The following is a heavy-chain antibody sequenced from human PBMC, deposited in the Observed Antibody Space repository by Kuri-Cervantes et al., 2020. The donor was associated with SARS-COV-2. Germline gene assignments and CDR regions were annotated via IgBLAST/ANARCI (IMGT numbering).Heavy chain of an antibody. CDR2: IYYSGST. CDR1: GGSISSYY. V-gene: IGHV4-59*12. J-gene: IGHJ3*02. D-gene: IGHD1-7*01. Sequence: GSLRLSCTVSGGSISSYYWSWIRQPPGKGLEWIGYIYYSGSTNYNPSLKSRVTISVDTSKNQFSLKLSSVTPEDTAVYYCARGFITGTTWAFDIWGQGTMVTVSS. CDR3: ARGFITGTTWAFDI.